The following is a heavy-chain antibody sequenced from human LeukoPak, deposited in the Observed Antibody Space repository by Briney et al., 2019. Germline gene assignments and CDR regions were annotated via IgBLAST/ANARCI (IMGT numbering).Heavy chain of an antibody. Sequence: PGGSLRLSCAAAGFTLWVDAMSWGRQGPGKGLEWGSGICWPVGRNGSAYSVKGGFTMSGENAKKCLCLQMNSLRAEDTALFYWTRSGYYGAGSDSDYWGQGTLVTVSS. D-gene: IGHD3-10*01. CDR1: GFTLWVDA. CDR3: TRSGYYGAGSDSDY. CDR2: ICWPVGRN. J-gene: IGHJ4*02. V-gene: IGHV3-20*04.